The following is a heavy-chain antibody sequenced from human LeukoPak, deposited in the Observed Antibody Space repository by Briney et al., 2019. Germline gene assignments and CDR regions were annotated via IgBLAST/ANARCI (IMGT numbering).Heavy chain of an antibody. V-gene: IGHV3-7*03. D-gene: IGHD1-1*01. CDR1: GFTFSRYW. Sequence: GGSLRLSCAASGFTFSRYWMSWVRQTPGKGLEWVANIKEDGGEKYYVDSVKGRFTISRDNAESSLFLQMNSLRTEDTAVYYCATTRGFDYWGQGTLVTVSS. CDR2: IKEDGGEK. J-gene: IGHJ4*02. CDR3: ATTRGFDY.